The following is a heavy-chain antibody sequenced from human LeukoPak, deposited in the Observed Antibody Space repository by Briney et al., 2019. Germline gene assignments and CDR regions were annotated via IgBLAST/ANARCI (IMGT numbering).Heavy chain of an antibody. J-gene: IGHJ5*02. CDR3: ARVTLYNSGWSPPYNCFDP. CDR2: INPSGGST. V-gene: IGHV1-46*01. D-gene: IGHD6-19*01. Sequence: GASVKVSCKASGYTFTSYYMHWVRQAPGQGLEWMGIINPSGGSTSYAQKFQGRVTMTRDTSTSTVYMELSSLRSEDTAVYYCARVTLYNSGWSPPYNCFDPWGQGTLVTVSS. CDR1: GYTFTSYY.